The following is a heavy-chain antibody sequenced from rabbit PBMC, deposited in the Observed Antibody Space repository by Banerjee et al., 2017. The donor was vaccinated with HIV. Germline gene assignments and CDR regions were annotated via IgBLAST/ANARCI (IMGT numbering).Heavy chain of an antibody. CDR3: ARADYSNNDYGNYDL. CDR2: IYPDYGNT. V-gene: IGHV1S45*01. J-gene: IGHJ4*01. D-gene: IGHD2-1*01. Sequence: QEQLEESGGDLVKPGASLTLTCTASGFTLSSYWMCWVRQATGKGLEWIAHIYPDYGNTDCASWVNGRFTISKTSSTTVTLQMTSLTAADTATYFCARADYSNNDYGNYDLWGPGTLVTVS. CDR1: GFTLSSYW.